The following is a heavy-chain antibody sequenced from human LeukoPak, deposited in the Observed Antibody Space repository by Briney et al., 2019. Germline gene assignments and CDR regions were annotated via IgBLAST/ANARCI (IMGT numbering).Heavy chain of an antibody. CDR1: GFTFDDYA. D-gene: IGHD3-9*01. J-gene: IGHJ6*02. CDR2: ISWNNGSI. Sequence: GGSLRLSCAASGFTFDDYAMHWVRQAPGKGLEWVSGISWNNGSIGYADSVKGRFTISRDNAKNSLYLQMNSLRAEDTALYYCAKDIREGSGDYDIFYGMDVWGQGTTVTVSS. V-gene: IGHV3-9*01. CDR3: AKDIREGSGDYDIFYGMDV.